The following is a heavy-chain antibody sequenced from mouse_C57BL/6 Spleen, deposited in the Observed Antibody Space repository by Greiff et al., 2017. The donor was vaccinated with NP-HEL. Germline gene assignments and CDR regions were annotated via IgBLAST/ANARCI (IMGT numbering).Heavy chain of an antibody. CDR2: ISSGGSYT. Sequence: VQLKESGGDLVKPGGSLKLSCAASGFTFSSYGMSWVRQTPDKRLEWVATISSGGSYTYYPDSVKGRFTISRDNAKNTLYLQMSSLTSEDTAMYYCARMTGSCYAMDYWGQGTSVTVSS. CDR1: GFTFSSYG. V-gene: IGHV5-6*01. J-gene: IGHJ4*01. CDR3: ARMTGSCYAMDY. D-gene: IGHD1-1*01.